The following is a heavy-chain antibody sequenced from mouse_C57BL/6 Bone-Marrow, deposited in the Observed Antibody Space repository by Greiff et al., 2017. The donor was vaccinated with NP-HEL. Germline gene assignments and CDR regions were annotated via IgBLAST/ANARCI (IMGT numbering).Heavy chain of an antibody. CDR3: ARKIPQLYWYFDV. V-gene: IGHV1-72*01. Sequence: VQLQQPGAELVKPGASVKLSCKASGYTFTSYWMHWVKQRPGRGLEWIGRIDPHSGGTKYNEKFKSKATLTVDKPSSPAYMQLSSLTSEDSAVYYCARKIPQLYWYFDVWGTGTTVTVSS. CDR2: IDPHSGGT. J-gene: IGHJ1*03. CDR1: GYTFTSYW.